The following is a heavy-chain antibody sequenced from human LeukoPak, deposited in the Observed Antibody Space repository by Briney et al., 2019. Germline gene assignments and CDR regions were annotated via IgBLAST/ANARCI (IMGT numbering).Heavy chain of an antibody. V-gene: IGHV3-21*01. CDR1: GFTLRNYS. D-gene: IGHD6-6*01. J-gene: IGHJ4*02. CDR2: ISSSSNYI. CDR3: ARDLGRSSSY. Sequence: GGSLRLSCAASGFTLRNYSLNWVRQAPGKGLEWVSSISSSSNYIYYADSVKGRFTISRDNAKKSLYLQMNSLRADDTAVYHCARDLGRSSSYWGQGALVTVSS.